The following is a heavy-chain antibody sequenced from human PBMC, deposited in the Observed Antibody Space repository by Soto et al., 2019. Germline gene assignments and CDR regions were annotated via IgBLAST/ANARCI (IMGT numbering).Heavy chain of an antibody. Sequence: PSETLSLTCAVSSGSISSSNWWSWVRQPPGKGLEWIGEIYHSGGTNYNPSLKSRVTISVDKSKNQFSLKLSSVTAADTAVYYCARGGPVDTAMVDYYYYYMDVWGKGTTVTVSS. CDR2: IYHSGGT. D-gene: IGHD5-18*01. J-gene: IGHJ6*03. CDR3: ARGGPVDTAMVDYYYYYMDV. V-gene: IGHV4-4*02. CDR1: SGSISSSNW.